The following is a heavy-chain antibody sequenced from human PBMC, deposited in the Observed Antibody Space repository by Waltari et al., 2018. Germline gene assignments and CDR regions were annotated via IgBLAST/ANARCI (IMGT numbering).Heavy chain of an antibody. J-gene: IGHJ5*02. Sequence: LQLQESGPGLVKPSETLSPPCRVSGGSISTTSHYWAWIRQPPGKGLEWIGSVYYSGTHYYNLSLKSRVTLSVDTAKNQFSLKLSSVTAADTAMYFCARVARGGYYTGWFDTWGQGALVTVSS. CDR1: GGSISTTSHY. D-gene: IGHD3-3*01. V-gene: IGHV4-39*07. CDR3: ARVARGGYYTGWFDT. CDR2: VYYSGTH.